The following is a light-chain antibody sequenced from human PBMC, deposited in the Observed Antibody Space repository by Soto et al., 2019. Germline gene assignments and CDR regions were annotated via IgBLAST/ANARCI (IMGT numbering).Light chain of an antibody. Sequence: QAVVTQEPSLTVSPGGTVTLTCASSTGAVTSGHYPNWFQQKPGQAPRMLIYSTSNKHSWAPARFSGFLLGDRAALTLSGVQPEDEAEYHCLLYYGGTWVFGGGTKVTV. CDR1: TGAVTSGHY. J-gene: IGLJ3*02. V-gene: IGLV7-43*01. CDR3: LLYYGGTWV. CDR2: STS.